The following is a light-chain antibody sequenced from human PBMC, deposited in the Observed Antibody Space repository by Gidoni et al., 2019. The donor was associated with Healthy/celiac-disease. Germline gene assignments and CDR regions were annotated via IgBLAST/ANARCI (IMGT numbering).Light chain of an antibody. CDR2: EVS. Sequence: LTQPPSVSGSPGQSVTISCTGTSSDVGSYNRVSWYQQPPGTAPKLMIYEVSNRPSGVPDRFSGSKSGNTASLTISGLQAEDEADYYCSSYTSSSTSLYVFGTGTKVTVL. V-gene: IGLV2-18*02. CDR1: SSDVGSYNR. J-gene: IGLJ1*01. CDR3: SSYTSSSTSLYV.